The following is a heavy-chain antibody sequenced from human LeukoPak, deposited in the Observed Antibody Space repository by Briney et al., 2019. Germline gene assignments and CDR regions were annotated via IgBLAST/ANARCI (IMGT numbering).Heavy chain of an antibody. Sequence: PGGSLRLSCAASGFTFSSYSMNWVRQAPGKGLEWVSSISSSSSYIYYADSVKGRFTISRDNAKNSLYLQINSLRAEESAVYYCARDSSGYSSYWGQGTLVTVSS. CDR2: ISSSSSYI. V-gene: IGHV3-21*01. J-gene: IGHJ4*02. D-gene: IGHD3-22*01. CDR3: ARDSSGYSSY. CDR1: GFTFSSYS.